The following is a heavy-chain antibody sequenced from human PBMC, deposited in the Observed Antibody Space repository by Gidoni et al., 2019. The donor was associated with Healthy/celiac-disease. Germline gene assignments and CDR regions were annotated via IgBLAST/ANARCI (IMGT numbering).Heavy chain of an antibody. CDR2: INHSGST. J-gene: IGHJ4*02. CDR3: ARLGPDYYDSSVRGYFDY. CDR1: GWSFSGYY. Sequence: QVQLQQWGAGLLKPSETLSLTCAVYGWSFSGYYWSWIRQPPGKGLEWIGEINHSGSTNYIPSLKSRVNISVDTSKNQVSLKLSSVTAADTAVYYCARLGPDYYDSSVRGYFDYWGQGTLVTVSS. D-gene: IGHD3-22*01. V-gene: IGHV4-34*01.